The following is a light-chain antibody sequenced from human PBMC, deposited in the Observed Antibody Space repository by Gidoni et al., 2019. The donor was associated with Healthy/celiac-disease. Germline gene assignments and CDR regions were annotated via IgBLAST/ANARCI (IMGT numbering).Light chain of an antibody. CDR3: QQRSNWPPLT. V-gene: IGKV3-11*01. Sequence: EIVLTQSPATLSLSPGERATLSCRPSQSVSSYLAWYQQTPGQAPRLLIYDASNRATGIPARFIGSGSATNVTLTISSIEHEDFAVYYCQQRSNWPPLTFGGGIKVEIK. CDR1: QSVSSY. CDR2: DAS. J-gene: IGKJ4*01.